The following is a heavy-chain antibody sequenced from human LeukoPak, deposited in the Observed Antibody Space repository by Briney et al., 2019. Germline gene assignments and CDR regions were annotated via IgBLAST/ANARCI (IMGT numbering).Heavy chain of an antibody. CDR3: ARYDGDDNNFDY. Sequence: KPSETLSLTCTVSGGPITGYFWRWIRQPPGKGLEWIGYIYYSGSTNYNPSLRSRVTMSVDKSRDQFSLKVNSVTAMDTAVYYCARYDGDDNNFDYWGQGTLVTVSS. V-gene: IGHV4-59*01. J-gene: IGHJ4*02. CDR2: IYYSGST. D-gene: IGHD4-17*01. CDR1: GGPITGYF.